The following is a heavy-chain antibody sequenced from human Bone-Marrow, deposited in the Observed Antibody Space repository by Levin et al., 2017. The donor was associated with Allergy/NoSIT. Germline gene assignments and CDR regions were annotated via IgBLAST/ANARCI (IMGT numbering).Heavy chain of an antibody. CDR3: AKGGSSGLDY. CDR2: ISKDGSNE. Sequence: SCAASGFTFRGYLMHWARQAPGKGLEGVARISKDGSNEYYADSVKGRFTISRDNSKNTLYLEMNSLRLDDTAVYYCAKGGSSGLDYWGQGTLVTVSS. J-gene: IGHJ4*02. CDR1: GFTFRGYL. V-gene: IGHV3-30*18. D-gene: IGHD3-22*01.